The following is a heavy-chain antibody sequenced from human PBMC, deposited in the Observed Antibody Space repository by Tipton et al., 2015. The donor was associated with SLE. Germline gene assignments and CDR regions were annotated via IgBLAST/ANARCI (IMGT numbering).Heavy chain of an antibody. D-gene: IGHD6-19*01. CDR2: ISYDGSNK. CDR3: ARGDSSGWYNYYNYYYMDV. V-gene: IGHV3-30-3*01. J-gene: IGHJ6*03. Sequence: SLRLSCAASGFTFSSYAMHWVRQAPGKGLEWVAVISYDGSNKYYADSVKGRFTISRDNSKNTLYLQMNSLRAEDTAVYYCARGDSSGWYNYYNYYYMDVWGKGTTVTVSS. CDR1: GFTFSSYA.